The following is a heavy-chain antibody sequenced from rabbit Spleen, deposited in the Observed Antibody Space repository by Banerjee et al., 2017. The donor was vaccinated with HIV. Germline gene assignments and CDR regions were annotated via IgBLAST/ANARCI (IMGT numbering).Heavy chain of an antibody. CDR3: ARGSATMTMVITGYYLHL. CDR1: GLDFSGDSY. CDR2: IDIGSSGFT. V-gene: IGHV1S45*01. Sequence: QEQLEESGGGLVKPGASLTLTCKASGLDFSGDSYDSYMCWVRQAPGKGLEWIACIDIGSSGFTYFASWAKGRFTISKTSSTTVTLQMTSLTAADTATYFCARGSATMTMVITGYYLHLWGPGTLVTVS. J-gene: IGHJ4*01. D-gene: IGHD2-1*01.